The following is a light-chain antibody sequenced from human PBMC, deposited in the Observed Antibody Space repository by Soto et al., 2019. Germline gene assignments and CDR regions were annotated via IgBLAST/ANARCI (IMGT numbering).Light chain of an antibody. CDR1: QRVSSN. CDR2: GAS. Sequence: EIVMTQSPATLSVSQGERATLSCRASQRVSSNLAWYQQKPGQAPRLLIYGASTRATGIPASFSGSGSGTEFTLTISSLQSEDFAVYYCQQYNNWPRGTFGQGTKLEIK. V-gene: IGKV3-15*01. CDR3: QQYNNWPRGT. J-gene: IGKJ2*02.